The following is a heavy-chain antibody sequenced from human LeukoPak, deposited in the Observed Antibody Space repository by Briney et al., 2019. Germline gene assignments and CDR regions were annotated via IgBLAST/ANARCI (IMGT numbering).Heavy chain of an antibody. CDR3: ARGGYYGSGSYLAPFDY. J-gene: IGHJ4*02. V-gene: IGHV1-69*04. CDR2: IIPILGIA. Sequence: GASVKVSCKASGGTFSSYAISWVRQAPGQGLEWMGRIIPILGIANYAQKFQGRVTITADKSTSTAYMELSSLRSEDTAVYYCARGGYYGSGSYLAPFDYWGQGTLITVSS. CDR1: GGTFSSYA. D-gene: IGHD3-10*01.